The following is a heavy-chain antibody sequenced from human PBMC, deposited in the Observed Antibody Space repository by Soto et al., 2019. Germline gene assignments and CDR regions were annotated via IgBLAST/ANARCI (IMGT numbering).Heavy chain of an antibody. CDR2: INAGNGNT. CDR3: ARVPSIAAAGTADY. V-gene: IGHV1-3*01. J-gene: IGHJ4*02. D-gene: IGHD6-13*01. Sequence: ASVKVSCKASGYTFTSYAMHWVRQAPGQRLEWMGWINAGNGNTKYSQKFQGRVTITRDTSASTAYMELSSLRSEDTAVYYCARVPSIAAAGTADYWGQGTLVTVSS. CDR1: GYTFTSYA.